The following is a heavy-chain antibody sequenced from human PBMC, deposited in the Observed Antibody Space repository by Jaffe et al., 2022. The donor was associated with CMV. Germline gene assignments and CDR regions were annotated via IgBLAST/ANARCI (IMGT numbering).Heavy chain of an antibody. V-gene: IGHV5-51*01. CDR2: IYPGDSDT. J-gene: IGHJ4*02. CDR3: ARLPYSGSPLDY. D-gene: IGHD1-26*01. CDR1: TYNFPNYW. Sequence: EVQLVQSGAEVKKPGESLKISCKGSTYNFPNYWIAWVRQMPGKGPEWVGIIYPGDSDTRYSPSFQGQVTISVDKSISTAYLQWSSLKASDTAMYYCARLPYSGSPLDYWGQGTLVTVSS.